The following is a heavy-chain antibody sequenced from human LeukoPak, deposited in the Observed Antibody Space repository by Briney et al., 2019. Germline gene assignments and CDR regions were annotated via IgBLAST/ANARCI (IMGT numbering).Heavy chain of an antibody. CDR1: GFTFSNYW. Sequence: GGSLRLSCAASGFTFSNYWMSWVRQTPEKGLEWVANIKQDGSETVYVDSVKGRFTISRDNAQTSLYLQMSSLRAEDTAVYYCARDPYSSSWSYGMDVWGQGTTVTVSS. D-gene: IGHD6-13*01. V-gene: IGHV3-7*05. CDR2: IKQDGSET. J-gene: IGHJ6*02. CDR3: ARDPYSSSWSYGMDV.